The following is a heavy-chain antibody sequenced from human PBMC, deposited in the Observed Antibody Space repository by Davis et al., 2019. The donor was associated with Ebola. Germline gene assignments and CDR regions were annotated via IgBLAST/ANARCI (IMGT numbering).Heavy chain of an antibody. Sequence: GESLKISCTDSVITFSSYAMTWVRQAPGKGLEWVSAISGSGGSTYYADSVKGRFTISRDNSKKTLYLQMNSLRAEDTAVYYCARWRADYYDLLSRRFYFDSWGQGILVAVSS. CDR3: ARWRADYYDLLSRRFYFDS. D-gene: IGHD3-9*01. CDR2: ISGSGGST. CDR1: VITFSSYA. V-gene: IGHV3-23*01. J-gene: IGHJ4*02.